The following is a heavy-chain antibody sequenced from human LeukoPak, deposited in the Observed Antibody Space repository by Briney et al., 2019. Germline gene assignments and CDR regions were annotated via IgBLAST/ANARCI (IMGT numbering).Heavy chain of an antibody. CDR2: IYTSGST. J-gene: IGHJ6*03. V-gene: IGHV4-61*02. D-gene: IGHD3-3*01. CDR1: GGSISSGSYY. Sequence: SETLSLTCTVSGGSISSGSYYWSWIRQPAGKGLEWIGRIYTSGSTNYNPSLKSRVTISVDTSKNQFSLKLSSVTAADTAVYYCAREETIFGVVGNYYYMDVWGKGTTVTVSS. CDR3: AREETIFGVVGNYYYMDV.